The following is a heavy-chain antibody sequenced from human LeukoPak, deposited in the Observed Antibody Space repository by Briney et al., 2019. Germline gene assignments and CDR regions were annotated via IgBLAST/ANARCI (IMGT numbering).Heavy chain of an antibody. CDR3: ARASVAGYLYPFGYFDY. D-gene: IGHD6-19*01. V-gene: IGHV3-21*01. CDR1: GFTFSSYS. J-gene: IGHJ4*02. Sequence: GGSLRLSCAASGFTFSSYSMNWVRQAPGEGLEWVSSISSSSSYIYYADSVKGRFTISRDNAKNSLYLQMNSLRAEDTAVYYCARASVAGYLYPFGYFDYWGQGTLVTVSS. CDR2: ISSSSSYI.